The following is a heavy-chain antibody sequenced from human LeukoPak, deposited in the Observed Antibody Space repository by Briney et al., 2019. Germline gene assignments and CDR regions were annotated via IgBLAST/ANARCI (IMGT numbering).Heavy chain of an antibody. CDR1: GFTVSSNY. J-gene: IGHJ3*02. D-gene: IGHD6-25*01. CDR2: IYSGGTT. Sequence: GGSLRLSCAASGFTVSSNYMNWVRQAPGKGLEWVSIIYSGGTTYYADSVKGRFTISRDNSKNTLYLQMNSLRVEDTAVYYCARRNAHSSAWQPSTFDIWGQGTMVTVSS. V-gene: IGHV3-66*01. CDR3: ARRNAHSSAWQPSTFDI.